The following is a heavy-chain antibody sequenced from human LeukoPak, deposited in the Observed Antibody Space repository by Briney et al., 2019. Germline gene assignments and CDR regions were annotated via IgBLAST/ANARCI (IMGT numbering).Heavy chain of an antibody. J-gene: IGHJ3*02. CDR2: ISSSSSYI. D-gene: IGHD2-21*01. CDR1: GFTFSSYS. Sequence: GGSLRLSCAASGFTFSSYSMNWVRQAPVKGLEWVSSISSSSSYIYYADSVKGRFTISRDNAKNSLYLQMNSLRAEDTAVYYCASRLRWDAFDIWGQGTMVTVSS. V-gene: IGHV3-21*01. CDR3: ASRLRWDAFDI.